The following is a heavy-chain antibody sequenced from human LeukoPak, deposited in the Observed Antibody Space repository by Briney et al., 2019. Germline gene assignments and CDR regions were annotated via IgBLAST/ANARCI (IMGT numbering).Heavy chain of an antibody. J-gene: IGHJ4*02. CDR3: AKVRRMYYDFWSGPVPSDY. Sequence: GGSLRLSCAASGFTFSSYVMSWVRQAPGKGLEWVSCISGRGESIHFADSVKGRFTISRDNSKNTLYLQMNSLRAEDTAVYYCAKVRRMYYDFWSGPVPSDYWGQGTLVTVSS. V-gene: IGHV3-23*01. CDR1: GFTFSSYV. CDR2: ISGRGESI. D-gene: IGHD3-3*01.